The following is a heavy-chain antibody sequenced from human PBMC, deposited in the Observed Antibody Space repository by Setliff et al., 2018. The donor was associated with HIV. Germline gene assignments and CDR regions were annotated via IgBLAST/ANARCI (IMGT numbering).Heavy chain of an antibody. CDR2: IDYNEIT. V-gene: IGHV4-39*01. Sequence: SETLSLTCTVSGDSVSRSNYYWAWIRQPPGKGLEWIGSIDYNEITYYNPSLKSRVTISVDTSKNQFSLKLTSVTAADTAVYYCARQYGAVKSVVTVVAKYFPHWGQGTLVTVSS. CDR1: GDSVSRSNYY. CDR3: ARQYGAVKSVVTVVAKYFPH. J-gene: IGHJ1*01. D-gene: IGHD2-21*02.